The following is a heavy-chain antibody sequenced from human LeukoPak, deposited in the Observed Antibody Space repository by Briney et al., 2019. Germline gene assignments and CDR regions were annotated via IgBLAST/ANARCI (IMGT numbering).Heavy chain of an antibody. V-gene: IGHV3-48*03. CDR2: ITSGGSTI. J-gene: IGHJ4*02. CDR1: GFTFSSYE. CDR3: ARSSYFDY. D-gene: IGHD1-26*01. Sequence: GGSLRLSCAASGFTFSSYEMNWVRQAPGKGLEWLSYITSGGSTIYYADSVKGRFTITRDNAKNSLYLQMNSLRAGDTAVYYCARSSYFDYWGRGTLVAVSS.